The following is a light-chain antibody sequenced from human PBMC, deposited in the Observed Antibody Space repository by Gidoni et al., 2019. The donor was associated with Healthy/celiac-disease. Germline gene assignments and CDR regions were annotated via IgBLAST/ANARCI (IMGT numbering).Light chain of an antibody. CDR1: QSISSY. J-gene: IGKJ1*01. CDR3: QQSYSTPWT. V-gene: IGKV1-39*01. Sequence: IKMTQSPSSLSASVGDRVTITCRASQSISSYLNWYQQKPGKAPKLLIYAASSLQSGVPSRFSGSGSGTDFTLTISSLQPEDFATYYCQQSYSTPWTFGHXTKVEIK. CDR2: AAS.